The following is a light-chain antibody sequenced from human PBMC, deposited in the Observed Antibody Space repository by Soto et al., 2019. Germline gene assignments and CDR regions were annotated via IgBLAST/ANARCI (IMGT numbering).Light chain of an antibody. CDR3: SSFTSSTTLA. V-gene: IGLV2-14*01. Sequence: QSALPQPASVSGSPGQSITISCSGTSSDIGGYNYVSWYQQHPGKAPKLMIYEVSNRPSGVSNRFSGSKSGNAASLTISGLQAEDESDYYCSSFTSSTTLAFGGGTKLTVL. J-gene: IGLJ3*02. CDR2: EVS. CDR1: SSDIGGYNY.